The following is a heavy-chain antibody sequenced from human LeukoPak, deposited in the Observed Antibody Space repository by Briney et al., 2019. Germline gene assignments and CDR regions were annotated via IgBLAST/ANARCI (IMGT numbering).Heavy chain of an antibody. V-gene: IGHV3-23*01. CDR1: GFTFSNSA. Sequence: PGGSLRISCTASGFTFSNSAMSWVRQAPGKGLEWVSAISGSGDSTYYADSVKGHFTISRDNSKNTLYLQMNSLRAEDTAVYYCAKDVPYYYDSSGYPSFDYWGQGTLVTVSS. J-gene: IGHJ4*02. D-gene: IGHD3-22*01. CDR3: AKDVPYYYDSSGYPSFDY. CDR2: ISGSGDST.